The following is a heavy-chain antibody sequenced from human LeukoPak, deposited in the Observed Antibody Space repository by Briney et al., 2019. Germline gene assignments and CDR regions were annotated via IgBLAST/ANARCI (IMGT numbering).Heavy chain of an antibody. V-gene: IGHV4-59*01. CDR1: GGSISTFS. CDR3: ARDAGGTWFDP. Sequence: SETLSLTCTVSGGSISTFSWNWIRQPPGQGLEWTGYVNSNGGTYNNSSLKSRVTVSLDMSKNQFSLKLSSATAADTAVYYCARDAGGTWFDPWGQGILVTVSS. CDR2: VNSNGGT. J-gene: IGHJ5*02.